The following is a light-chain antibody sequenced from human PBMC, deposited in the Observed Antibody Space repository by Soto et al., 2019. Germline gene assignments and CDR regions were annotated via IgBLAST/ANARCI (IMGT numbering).Light chain of an antibody. CDR1: SSDVGAYNF. Sequence: QSVLTQPPSASGSPGQSVTISCTGTSSDVGAYNFVSWYQQHPGKAPKLIIYEVSERPSGDPDRFSGSKSGNTASLTVSGLQAQDEASYYCSSFAGSNTVFGGGSQLPVL. CDR2: EVS. V-gene: IGLV2-8*01. CDR3: SSFAGSNTV. J-gene: IGLJ2*01.